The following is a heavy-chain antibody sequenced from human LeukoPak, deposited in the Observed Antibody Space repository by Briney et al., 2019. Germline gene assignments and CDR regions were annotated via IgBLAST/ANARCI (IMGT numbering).Heavy chain of an antibody. D-gene: IGHD4-23*01. CDR2: INAGNGNT. Sequence: ASVKVSCKASGYTFTSYAMHWVRQAPGQRLEWMGWINAGNGNTKYSQKFQGRVTNTRDTSASTAYMELSSLRSEDTAVYYCARERYGGNSYYFDYWGQGTLVTVSS. CDR1: GYTFTSYA. J-gene: IGHJ4*02. CDR3: ARERYGGNSYYFDY. V-gene: IGHV1-3*01.